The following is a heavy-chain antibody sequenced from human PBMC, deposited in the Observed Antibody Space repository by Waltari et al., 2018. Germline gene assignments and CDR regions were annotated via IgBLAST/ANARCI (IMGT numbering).Heavy chain of an antibody. CDR1: GGTFSSYA. D-gene: IGHD3-10*01. V-gene: IGHV1-69*14. CDR3: ARDARGLYDITMVRGQDAFDI. J-gene: IGHJ3*02. Sequence: QVQLVQSGAEVKKPGSSVKVSCKASGGTFSSYAISWVRQAPGQGLEWMGGIIPIFGTANYAQDFQGRVTITADKSASTAYMELSSLRSEDTAVYYCARDARGLYDITMVRGQDAFDIWGQGTMVTVSS. CDR2: IIPIFGTA.